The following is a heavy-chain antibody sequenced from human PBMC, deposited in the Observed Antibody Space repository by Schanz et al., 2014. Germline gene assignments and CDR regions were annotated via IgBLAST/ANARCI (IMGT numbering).Heavy chain of an antibody. J-gene: IGHJ4*02. CDR1: GGTFSSYS. D-gene: IGHD3-22*01. V-gene: IGHV1-69*02. Sequence: QVQLVQSGAEVKKPGSSVKVSCKASGGTFSSYSISWVRQAPGQGLDLMGRIIPILGIANYAQKFQGRVTNTADKSTSTAYMDLSSLRPEDTAVYYCARSNYYDNSDYYNSFDYWGQGTLVTVSS. CDR2: IIPILGIA. CDR3: ARSNYYDNSDYYNSFDY.